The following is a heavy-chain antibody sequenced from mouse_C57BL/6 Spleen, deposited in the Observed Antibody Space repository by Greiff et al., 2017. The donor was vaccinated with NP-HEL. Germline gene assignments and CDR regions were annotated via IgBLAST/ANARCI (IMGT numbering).Heavy chain of an antibody. CDR1: GYTFTSYD. CDR3: ARDYYDYDGGHAMDY. D-gene: IGHD2-4*01. J-gene: IGHJ4*01. V-gene: IGHV1-85*01. CDR2: IYPRDGST. Sequence: QVQLQQSGPELVKPGASVKLSCKASGYTFTSYDINWVKQRPGQGLEWIGWIYPRDGSTKYNEKFKGKATLTVDTSSSTAYMELHSLTSEDSAVYFCARDYYDYDGGHAMDYWGQGTSVTVSS.